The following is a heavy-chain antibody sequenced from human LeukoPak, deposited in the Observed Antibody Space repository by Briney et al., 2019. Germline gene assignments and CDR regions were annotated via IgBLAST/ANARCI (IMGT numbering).Heavy chain of an antibody. V-gene: IGHV1-2*02. CDR3: ARDEVPAAYSTFDY. CDR2: INPNSGGT. Sequence: GASVKVSCKASGYTFTGYYTHWVRQAPGQGLEWMGWINPNSGGTNYAQKLQGRVTMTTDTSTSTAYMELRSLRSDDTAVYYCARDEVPAAYSTFDYWGQGTLVTVSS. CDR1: GYTFTGYY. J-gene: IGHJ4*02. D-gene: IGHD2-2*01.